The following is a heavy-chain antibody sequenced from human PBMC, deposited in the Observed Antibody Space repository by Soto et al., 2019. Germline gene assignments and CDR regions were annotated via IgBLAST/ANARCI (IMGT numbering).Heavy chain of an antibody. CDR3: ARSNSGYYMWFDP. D-gene: IGHD3-22*01. V-gene: IGHV4-39*02. CDR1: GDSISSSNYY. CDR2: IYYSGTT. Sequence: HLQLQESGPGLVKPSETLSLTCTVSGDSISSSNYYWGWIRQPPGKGLEWIANIYYSGTTYCNPSPQSRVGISVDTSKNHFSLKLSSVTAADTAIYYCARSNSGYYMWFDPWGQGTLVTVSS. J-gene: IGHJ5*02.